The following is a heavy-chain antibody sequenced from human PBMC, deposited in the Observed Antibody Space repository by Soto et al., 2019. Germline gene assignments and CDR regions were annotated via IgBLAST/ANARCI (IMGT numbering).Heavy chain of an antibody. D-gene: IGHD2-2*01. J-gene: IGHJ1*01. Sequence: PGGSLRLSCAASGFSFSNYSMSWVRQAPGKGLEWVSAISGSGGTSYYADSVKGRFTISRDSSKNTVYLQMNSLRAEDTAVYFCANAYCSSTSCRAEYLQHWGQGTLATVSS. V-gene: IGHV3-23*01. CDR3: ANAYCSSTSCRAEYLQH. CDR2: ISGSGGTS. CDR1: GFSFSNYS.